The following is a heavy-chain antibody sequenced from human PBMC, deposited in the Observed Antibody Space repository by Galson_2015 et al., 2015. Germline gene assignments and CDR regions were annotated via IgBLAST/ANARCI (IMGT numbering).Heavy chain of an antibody. D-gene: IGHD6-6*01. V-gene: IGHV3-30-3*01. J-gene: IGHJ4*02. CDR1: GFTFSSYA. Sequence: SLRLSCAASGFTFSSYAMHWVRQAPGKGLEWVAVISYDGSNKYYADSVKGRFTISRDNSKNTLYLQMNSLRAEDTAVYYCARDVRSYFDYWGQGTLVTVSP. CDR2: ISYDGSNK. CDR3: ARDVRSYFDY.